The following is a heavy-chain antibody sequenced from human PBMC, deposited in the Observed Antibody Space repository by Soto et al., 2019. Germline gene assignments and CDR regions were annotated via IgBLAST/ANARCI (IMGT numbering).Heavy chain of an antibody. CDR1: GGSFSGYY. Sequence: QVQLQQWGAGLLKPSETLSLTCAVYGGSFSGYYWSWIRQPPGKGLEWIGEINHSGSTNYNPSLKSLVTKSVDTSKTPFSLKLSSVTAADTAVYYCARGLGAAAGTWYYYYYYGMDVWGQGTTVTVSS. J-gene: IGHJ6*02. CDR2: INHSGST. V-gene: IGHV4-34*01. CDR3: ARGLGAAAGTWYYYYYYGMDV. D-gene: IGHD6-13*01.